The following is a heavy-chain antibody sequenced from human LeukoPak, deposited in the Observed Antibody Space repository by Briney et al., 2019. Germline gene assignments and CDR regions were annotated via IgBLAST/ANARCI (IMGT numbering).Heavy chain of an antibody. CDR3: ARRGRAVAEYDY. V-gene: IGHV4-34*01. CDR2: IYYSGST. Sequence: PSETLSLTCAVYGGSFSGYYWSWIRQPPGKGLEWIGSIYYSGSTYYNPSLKSRVTISVDTSKNQFSLKLSSVTAADTAVYYCARRGRAVAEYDYWGQGTLVTVSS. J-gene: IGHJ4*02. D-gene: IGHD6-19*01. CDR1: GGSFSGYY.